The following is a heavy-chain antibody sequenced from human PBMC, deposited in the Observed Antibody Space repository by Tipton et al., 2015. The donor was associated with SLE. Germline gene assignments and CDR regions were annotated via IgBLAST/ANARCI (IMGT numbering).Heavy chain of an antibody. CDR1: GDSISNGDDY. Sequence: TLSLTCTVSGDSISNGDDYWSWIRQPPGKGLEWIGNIYYGGGTYYNPSLKSRVTMSVDTSKTQFSLKLGSLTAADTAVYYCARVVTVGAAHYYDIDVWGQGTRVTVSS. D-gene: IGHD2-21*02. CDR3: ARVVTVGAAHYYDIDV. CDR2: IYYGGGT. V-gene: IGHV4-30-4*08. J-gene: IGHJ6*02.